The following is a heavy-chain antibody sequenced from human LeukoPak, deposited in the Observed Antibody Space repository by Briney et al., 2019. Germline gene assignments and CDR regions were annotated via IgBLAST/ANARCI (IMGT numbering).Heavy chain of an antibody. J-gene: IGHJ3*01. CDR3: ARDGGWDYDTSGYYLHAFDL. CDR2: ISSSTKYT. V-gene: IGHV3-21*01. Sequence: GGSLRLSCAASGFTFNSYSMNWARQAPGEGLEWVSSISSSTKYTYYADSLKGRFTISRDNAKNSLYLQMNSLRAEDTAVYYCARDGGWDYDTSGYYLHAFDLWARGTMVTVSS. D-gene: IGHD3-22*01. CDR1: GFTFNSYS.